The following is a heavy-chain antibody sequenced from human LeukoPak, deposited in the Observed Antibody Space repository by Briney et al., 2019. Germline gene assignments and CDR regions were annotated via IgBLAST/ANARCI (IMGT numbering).Heavy chain of an antibody. CDR1: GVSVSSNSAA. V-gene: IGHV6-1*01. J-gene: IGHJ4*02. CDR3: ASDKLGNFDY. CDR2: TYYRSKWYN. Sequence: SQTLSLTCAVSGVSVSSNSAAWNRIPPSPSTAFEWLGRTYYRSKWYNDYAVSVKSRITINPDTSKNQFSLQLNSVTPEDTAVYYCASDKLGNFDYWGQGTLVTVSS. D-gene: IGHD7-27*01.